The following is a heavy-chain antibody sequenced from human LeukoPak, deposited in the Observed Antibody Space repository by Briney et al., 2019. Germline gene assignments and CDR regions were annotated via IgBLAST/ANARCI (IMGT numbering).Heavy chain of an antibody. V-gene: IGHV4-34*01. J-gene: IGHJ5*02. CDR3: ARRGRLRFLEWLLWWFDP. CDR2: INRSGST. CDR1: GGSFSGSY. D-gene: IGHD3-3*01. Sequence: SETLSLTCAVYGGSFSGSYWTWFRHPPGKGLKWFGEINRSGSTNYNPSLKSRVTISVDTSKNQFSLKLSSVTAADTAVYYCARRGRLRFLEWLLWWFDPWGQGTLVTVSS.